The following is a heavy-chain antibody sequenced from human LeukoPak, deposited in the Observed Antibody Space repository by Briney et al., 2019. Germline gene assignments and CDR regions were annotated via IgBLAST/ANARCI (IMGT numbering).Heavy chain of an antibody. V-gene: IGHV3-21*01. CDR2: ISSSSSYI. Sequence: PGGSLRLSCAASGFTFSSYSMNWVRQAPGKGLEWVSSISSSSSYIYYADSVKGRFTISRDNAKNSLYLQMNSLRAEDTAVYYCARDHWDIVVVPAAMDVWGKGTTVTVSS. CDR1: GFTFSSYS. J-gene: IGHJ6*04. D-gene: IGHD2-2*01. CDR3: ARDHWDIVVVPAAMDV.